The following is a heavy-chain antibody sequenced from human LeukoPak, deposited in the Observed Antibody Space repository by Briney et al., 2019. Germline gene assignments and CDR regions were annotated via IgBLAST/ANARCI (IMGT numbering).Heavy chain of an antibody. CDR3: ATSYDSNGYVNDDAFDI. CDR1: GYTFTSYA. D-gene: IGHD3-22*01. CDR2: INAGNGNT. V-gene: IGHV1-3*01. J-gene: IGHJ3*02. Sequence: ASVKVSCKASGYTFTSYAMHWVRQAPGQRLEWMGWINAGNGNTKYSQKFQGRVTITRDTSASTAYMELSSLRSEDTAVYYCATSYDSNGYVNDDAFDIWGQGTMVTVSS.